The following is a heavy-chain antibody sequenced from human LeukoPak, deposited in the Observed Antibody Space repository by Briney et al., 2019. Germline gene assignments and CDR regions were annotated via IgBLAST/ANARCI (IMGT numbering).Heavy chain of an antibody. CDR1: GFTFNNYG. V-gene: IGHV3-15*01. D-gene: IGHD6-19*01. CDR2: IKSKTDGGTT. J-gene: IGHJ4*02. Sequence: GGSLRLSCAASGFTFNNYGMHWVRQAPGKGLEWVGRIKSKTDGGTTDYAAPVKGRFTISRDDSKNTLYLQMNSLKTEDTAVYYCTTVVAATVGLDYWGQGTLVTVSS. CDR3: TTVVAATVGLDY.